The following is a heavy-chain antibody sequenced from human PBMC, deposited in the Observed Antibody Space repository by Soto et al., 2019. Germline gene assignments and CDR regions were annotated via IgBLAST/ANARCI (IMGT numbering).Heavy chain of an antibody. V-gene: IGHV2-5*01. CDR1: GFSLSTSGVG. Sequence: GPTLVNPTQTLTLTCTFSGFSLSTSGVGVGWIRQSPGKALEWLALIYWNDDKRYSPSLKSRLTITKDTSKNQVVLTMTNMDPVDTATYYCAHFSYYYDSSGYPGYWGQGTLVTVSS. D-gene: IGHD3-22*01. J-gene: IGHJ4*02. CDR2: IYWNDDK. CDR3: AHFSYYYDSSGYPGY.